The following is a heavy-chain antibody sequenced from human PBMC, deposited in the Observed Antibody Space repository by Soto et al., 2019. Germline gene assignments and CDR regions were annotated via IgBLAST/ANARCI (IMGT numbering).Heavy chain of an antibody. CDR1: GGTFRNYP. V-gene: IGHV1-69*02. J-gene: IGHJ4*02. Sequence: QVQLVQSGTEVKKPGSSVKVSCKASGGTFRNYPINWVRQAPGQGLEWMGSIFPLTDIPDYAQNFQARLTISADKSTSTAYMELSSLTSDDTAMYFCARGPLVVLNYFESWGQGTLLTVSP. CDR2: IFPLTDIP. CDR3: ARGPLVVLNYFES.